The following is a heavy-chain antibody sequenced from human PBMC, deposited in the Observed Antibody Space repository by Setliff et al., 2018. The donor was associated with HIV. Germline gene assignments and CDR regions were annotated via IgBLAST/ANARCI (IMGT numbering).Heavy chain of an antibody. Sequence: ASVKVSCKASGYTFTIYDITWVRQAPGQGLEWMGWISAYNGNTNYAQKFQGRVTITADESTSTAYMELSSLRSEDTAVYYCARGEKYYFDYWGQGRLVTVSS. J-gene: IGHJ4*02. CDR2: ISAYNGNT. CDR3: ARGEKYYFDY. D-gene: IGHD1-26*01. CDR1: GYTFTIYD. V-gene: IGHV1-18*01.